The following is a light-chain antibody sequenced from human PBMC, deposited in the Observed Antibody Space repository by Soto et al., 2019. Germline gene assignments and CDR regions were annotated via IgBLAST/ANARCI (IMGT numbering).Light chain of an antibody. CDR1: QSISSW. Sequence: DIQMTQSPSTLSASVGDRVTITCRASQSISSWLAWYQQKPGKAPKLLIYDASSLESGVPSRFSGSGSGTEFTLTISRLQPDDFATYYCQQYNSYSSSFGPGTKVEIK. CDR3: QQYNSYSSS. CDR2: DAS. V-gene: IGKV1-5*01. J-gene: IGKJ1*01.